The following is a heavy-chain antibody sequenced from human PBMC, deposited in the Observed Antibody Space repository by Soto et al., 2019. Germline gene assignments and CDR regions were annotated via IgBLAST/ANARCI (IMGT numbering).Heavy chain of an antibody. CDR3: ARDPNWGGAYDAFDI. V-gene: IGHV3-21*01. CDR2: ISGSRAYI. Sequence: EVQLVESGGGLVKPGGSLRLSCVASGFTFSSYTMNWVRQAPGKGLEWVSSISGSRAYIYYAESVKGRFTISRDNPSNSLYLQMNSLRAEDTAVYYCARDPNWGGAYDAFDIWGLGAKVTVSS. D-gene: IGHD7-27*01. CDR1: GFTFSSYT. J-gene: IGHJ3*02.